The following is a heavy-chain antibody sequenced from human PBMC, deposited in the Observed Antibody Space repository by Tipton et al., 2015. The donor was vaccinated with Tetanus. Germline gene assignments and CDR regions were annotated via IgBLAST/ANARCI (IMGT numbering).Heavy chain of an antibody. Sequence: TLSLTCTVSGGSISSYYWSWIRQPPGKGLEWIGYIYYSGSTNYNPSLKSRVTISVDTSKNQFSLKLSSVTAADTAVYYCATYLSYYGSGGWSQGTLVTVSS. CDR3: ATYLSYYGSGG. CDR2: IYYSGST. V-gene: IGHV4-59*08. CDR1: GGSISSYY. D-gene: IGHD3-10*01. J-gene: IGHJ4*02.